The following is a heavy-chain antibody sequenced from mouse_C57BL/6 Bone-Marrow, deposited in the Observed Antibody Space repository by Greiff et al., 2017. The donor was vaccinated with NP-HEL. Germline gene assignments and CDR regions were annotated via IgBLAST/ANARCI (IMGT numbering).Heavy chain of an antibody. V-gene: IGHV2-6-1*01. D-gene: IGHD2-4*01. CDR1: GFTLTRYG. J-gene: IGHJ4*01. CDR2: IWSDGST. CDR3: ARHAPIYYDYAMDY. Sequence: QVQLKESGPGLVAPSQSLSITCTVSGFTLTRYGVHWVRQPPGKGLEWLVVIWSDGSTTYNYALKSRLSISKDNSKSQVFLKMNSLQTDDTAMYYCARHAPIYYDYAMDYWGQGTSVTVSS.